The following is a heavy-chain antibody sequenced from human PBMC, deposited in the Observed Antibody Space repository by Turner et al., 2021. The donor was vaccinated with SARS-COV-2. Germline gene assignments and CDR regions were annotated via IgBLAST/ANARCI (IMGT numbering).Heavy chain of an antibody. CDR3: AKSRGVLPMYYFDY. J-gene: IGHJ4*02. Sequence: EVQLLESGGGLLLPGGSLRLSCAASRFTFSSYAMSWVRQAPGKGLEWVPTISGSGGSTYNADSVKGRFTISRDNSKNTLYLQMNSLRAEDTAVYYCAKSRGVLPMYYFDYWGQGTLGTVSS. CDR2: ISGSGGST. CDR1: RFTFSSYA. V-gene: IGHV3-23*01. D-gene: IGHD3-10*01.